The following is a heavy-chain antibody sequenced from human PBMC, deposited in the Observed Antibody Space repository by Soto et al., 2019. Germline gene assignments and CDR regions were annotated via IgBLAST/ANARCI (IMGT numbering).Heavy chain of an antibody. V-gene: IGHV1-18*04. CDR2: ISAYNGNT. CDR1: GYTFTSYG. D-gene: IGHD4-17*01. CDR3: ARAGPMTTVTNFSFDY. J-gene: IGHJ4*02. Sequence: ASVKVCGKASGYTFTSYGISWVRQAPGQGLEWMGWISAYNGNTNYAQKLQGRVTMTTDTSTSTAYMELRSLRSDDTAVYYCARAGPMTTVTNFSFDYWGQGTLVTVSS.